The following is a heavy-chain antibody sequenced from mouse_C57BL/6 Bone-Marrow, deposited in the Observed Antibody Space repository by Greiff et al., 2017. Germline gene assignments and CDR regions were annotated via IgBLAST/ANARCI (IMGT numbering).Heavy chain of an antibody. J-gene: IGHJ4*01. CDR1: GYTFASYG. CDR3: AKSRSYAMDY. D-gene: IGHD1-3*01. CDR2: IYPRSGNT. Sequence: QVQLQQSGAELARPGASVKLSCKASGYTFASYGISWVKQRTGQGLEWIGEIYPRSGNTYYNEKFKGKATLTADKYSSTAYMELRSLTSEDSAVYFCAKSRSYAMDYWGQGTSVTVSS. V-gene: IGHV1-81*01.